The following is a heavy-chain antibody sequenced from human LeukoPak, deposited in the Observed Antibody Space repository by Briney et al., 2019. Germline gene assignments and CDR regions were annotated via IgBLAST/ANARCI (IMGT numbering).Heavy chain of an antibody. Sequence: GGSLRLSWAASGFTFSSFGMHWVRQAPGKGLEWVAVIWYDGSNKYYADSVKGRFTISRDNSKNTLYLQMNSLRAEDTAVYYCARDNLHIDYWGQGTLVTVSS. J-gene: IGHJ4*02. CDR1: GFTFSSFG. CDR2: IWYDGSNK. D-gene: IGHD1-20*01. CDR3: ARDNLHIDY. V-gene: IGHV3-33*01.